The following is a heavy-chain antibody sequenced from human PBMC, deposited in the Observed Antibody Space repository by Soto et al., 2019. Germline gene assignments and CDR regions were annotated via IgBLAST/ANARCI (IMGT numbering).Heavy chain of an antibody. Sequence: QVQLVESGGGVVQPGRSLRLSCAASGFTFSSYGMHWVRQAPGRGLEWVAVIWSDGSNKYYADSVKGRFTISRDNSKNTLXLQMNSLRAEDTAXXYCARYYYDSSGYYPLWGQGTLVTV. CDR3: ARYYYDSSGYYPL. CDR2: IWSDGSNK. V-gene: IGHV3-33*01. J-gene: IGHJ4*02. CDR1: GFTFSSYG. D-gene: IGHD3-22*01.